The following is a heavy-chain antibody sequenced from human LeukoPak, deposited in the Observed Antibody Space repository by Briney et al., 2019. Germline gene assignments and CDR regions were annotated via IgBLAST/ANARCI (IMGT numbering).Heavy chain of an antibody. D-gene: IGHD5-24*01. CDR2: INSDGSST. V-gene: IGHV3-74*01. J-gene: IGHJ4*02. CDR3: ARRRDGYNHFDY. Sequence: PGGSLRLSCAASGFTFSSYWMHWVRQAPGKGLVWVSRINSDGSSTSYADSVKGRFTISRDNAKNSLCLQMNSLRAEDTGVYYCARRRDGYNHFDYWGQGTLVTVSS. CDR1: GFTFSSYW.